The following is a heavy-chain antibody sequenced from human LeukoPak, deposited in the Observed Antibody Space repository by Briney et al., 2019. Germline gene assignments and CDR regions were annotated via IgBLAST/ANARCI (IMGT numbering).Heavy chain of an antibody. V-gene: IGHV3-53*01. J-gene: IGHJ4*02. CDR1: GFTISTYV. D-gene: IGHD3-10*01. Sequence: GGSLRLSCAASGFTISTYVINWVRQAPGKGLEWVSVIYSGGSTYYADSEKGRFTISRDNSKNTLYLQMNSLRAEDTAVYYCATRITMVRGAPWGYWGQGTLVTVSS. CDR3: ATRITMVRGAPWGY. CDR2: IYSGGST.